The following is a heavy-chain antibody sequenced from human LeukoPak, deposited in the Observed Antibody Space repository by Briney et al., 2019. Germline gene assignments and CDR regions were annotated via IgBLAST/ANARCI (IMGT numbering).Heavy chain of an antibody. CDR3: ARGGVGATSYFDY. D-gene: IGHD1-26*01. J-gene: IGHJ4*02. CDR2: IWYDGSNK. Sequence: PGGSLRLSCAASGFTFSSYGMHWVRQAPGKGLEWVAVIWYDGSNKYYADSVKGRFTISRDNSKNALYLQMNSLRAEDTVVYYCARGGVGATSYFDYWGQGTLVTVSS. V-gene: IGHV3-33*01. CDR1: GFTFSSYG.